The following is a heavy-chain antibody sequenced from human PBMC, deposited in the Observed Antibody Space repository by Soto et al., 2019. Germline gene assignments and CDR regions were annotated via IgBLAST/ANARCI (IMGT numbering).Heavy chain of an antibody. CDR1: GFTFSSYW. CDR2: INSDGSST. J-gene: IGHJ6*04. V-gene: IGHV3-74*01. Sequence: HPGGSLRLSCAASGFTFSSYWMHWVRQAPGKGLVWVSRINSDGSSTSYADSVKGRFTISRDNAKNTLYLQMNSLRAEDTAVYYCARAGGKGPGMDVWGKGTKVTVS. CDR3: ARAGGKGPGMDV.